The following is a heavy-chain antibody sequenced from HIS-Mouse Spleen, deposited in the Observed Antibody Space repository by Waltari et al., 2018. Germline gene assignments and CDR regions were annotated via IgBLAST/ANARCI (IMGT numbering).Heavy chain of an antibody. CDR2: SYYTGGT. J-gene: IGHJ2*01. D-gene: IGHD6-13*01. V-gene: IGHV4-39*07. CDR3: AREIPYSSSWYDWYFDL. Sequence: QLQLQESGPGLVKPSETLSLTCTVSGGSISSSSYYWGWIRQPPGKGLEWIGSSYYTGGTYSNPSLKSRFTISVNTSKNQFSLKLSSVTAADTAVYYCAREIPYSSSWYDWYFDLWGRGTLVTVSS. CDR1: GGSISSSSYY.